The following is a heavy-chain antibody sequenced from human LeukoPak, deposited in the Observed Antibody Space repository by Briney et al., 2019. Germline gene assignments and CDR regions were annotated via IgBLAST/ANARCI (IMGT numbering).Heavy chain of an antibody. CDR3: ARSTGYSYGLNDY. Sequence: SETLSLTCIVSGGSISSSSYYWGWIRQPPGKGLEWIGTIYYSGSTYYNPSLKSRVTISVDTSKNQFSLKLSSVTAADTAVYYCARSTGYSYGLNDYWGQGTLVTVSS. CDR1: GGSISSSSYY. V-gene: IGHV4-39*07. J-gene: IGHJ4*02. D-gene: IGHD5-18*01. CDR2: IYYSGST.